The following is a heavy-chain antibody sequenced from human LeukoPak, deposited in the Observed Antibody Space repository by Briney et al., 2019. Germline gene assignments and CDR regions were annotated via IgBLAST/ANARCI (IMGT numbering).Heavy chain of an antibody. J-gene: IGHJ3*02. CDR3: ARDGDCGGACGNGFDI. Sequence: GGSLRLSCAASGFTFSSYEMNWVRQAPGKGLEWVSYISSSGSTIYYADSVKGRFTISRDNAKNSLYPQMNSLRAEDTAVYYCARDGDCGGACGNGFDIWGQGTMVTVSS. V-gene: IGHV3-48*03. CDR1: GFTFSSYE. CDR2: ISSSGSTI. D-gene: IGHD2-21*02.